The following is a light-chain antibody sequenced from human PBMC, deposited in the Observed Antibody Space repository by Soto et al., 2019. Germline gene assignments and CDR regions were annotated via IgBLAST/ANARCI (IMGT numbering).Light chain of an antibody. CDR1: SNDVGSYNL. CDR3: CSHANGSSPRWV. CDR2: EVS. Sequence: QSALTQPASVSGSPGQSITISCTGTSNDVGSYNLVSWFQQHPGKAHKLVLAEVSKRPSGVSDRFSGSKSGNTAALTISGLQAEDEAASYCCSHANGSSPRWVFGGGTKLTVL. V-gene: IGLV2-23*02. J-gene: IGLJ3*02.